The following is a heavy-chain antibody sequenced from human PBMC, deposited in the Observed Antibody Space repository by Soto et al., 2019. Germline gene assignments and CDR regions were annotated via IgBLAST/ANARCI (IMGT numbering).Heavy chain of an antibody. CDR1: GVSVTNSYW. V-gene: IGHV4-4*02. D-gene: IGHD3-10*01. Sequence: QVQLQESGPGLVKPSGTLSLTCAVSGVSVTNSYWWSWVRQSPGKGLEWIGEIYHSGSPNFNPSLESRLTTSVAKSKNRFSLRLRSVTAADTAIYYCARVGFGDTTIRGANYYGMSVWGQGTTVIVSS. CDR2: IYHSGSP. CDR3: ARVGFGDTTIRGANYYGMSV. J-gene: IGHJ6*02.